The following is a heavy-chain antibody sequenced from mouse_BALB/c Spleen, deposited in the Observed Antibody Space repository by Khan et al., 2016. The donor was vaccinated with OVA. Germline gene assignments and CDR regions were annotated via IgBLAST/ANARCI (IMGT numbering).Heavy chain of an antibody. Sequence: QIQLVQSGPELKKPGETVKISCKASGYTFTNSGMNWVKQAPGKGLKWMGWINTYTGEPTSADDFKGRFAFSLETSASTAYLQINNLKSEDTATYYCARPPYFSYVLVYWGQGTSVTVSS. D-gene: IGHD2-10*01. CDR2: INTYTGEP. V-gene: IGHV9-3-1*01. J-gene: IGHJ4*01. CDR1: GYTFTNSG. CDR3: ARPPYFSYVLVY.